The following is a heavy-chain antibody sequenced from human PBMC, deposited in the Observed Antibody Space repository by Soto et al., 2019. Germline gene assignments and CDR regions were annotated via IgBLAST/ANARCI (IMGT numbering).Heavy chain of an antibody. CDR3: ARIGVNAGMDV. J-gene: IGHJ6*02. V-gene: IGHV3-23*01. Sequence: EVQLLESGGGLVQPGGSLSLSCAASGFTFRSYARTWVRQAPGKGLEWVSTISDSGLTTYYADSVKGRFTISRDNSKNTLYLQINSRRAEDTAVYYCARIGVNAGMDVWGQGTTVIVSS. D-gene: IGHD3-10*01. CDR1: GFTFRSYA. CDR2: ISDSGLTT.